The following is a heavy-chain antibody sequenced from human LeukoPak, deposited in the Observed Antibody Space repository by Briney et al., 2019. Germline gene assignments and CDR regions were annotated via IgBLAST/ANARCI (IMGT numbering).Heavy chain of an antibody. D-gene: IGHD2-2*01. V-gene: IGHV3-7*03. Sequence: GGSLRLSCAASGFTFSSYWMSWVRQAPGKGLEWVANIKQDGSEKYYVDSVKGRFTISRDNAKNSLYLQMNSLRAEDTAVYYCARGWYQLLSWFDYWGQGTLVTVSS. CDR2: IKQDGSEK. CDR3: ARGWYQLLSWFDY. J-gene: IGHJ4*02. CDR1: GFTFSSYW.